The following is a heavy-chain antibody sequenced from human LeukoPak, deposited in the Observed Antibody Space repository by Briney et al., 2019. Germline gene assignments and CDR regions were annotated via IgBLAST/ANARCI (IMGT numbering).Heavy chain of an antibody. V-gene: IGHV1-69*13. J-gene: IGHJ4*02. CDR3: ARCLWSSGYYPYYFDY. CDR2: IIPIFGTA. CDR1: GGTFSSYA. Sequence: GASVKVSCKASGGTFSSYAISWVRQAPGQGLEWMGGIIPIFGTANYAQKFQGRVTITADESTSTAYMELSSLRSEDTAVYYCARCLWSSGYYPYYFDYWGQGTLVTVSS. D-gene: IGHD3-22*01.